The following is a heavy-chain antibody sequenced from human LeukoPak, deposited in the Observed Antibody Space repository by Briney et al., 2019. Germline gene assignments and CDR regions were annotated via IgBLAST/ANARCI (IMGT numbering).Heavy chain of an antibody. J-gene: IGHJ4*02. CDR2: FSGSGGST. CDR1: GFTFSSCA. D-gene: IGHD3-10*01. Sequence: GGSLRLSCAASGFTFSSCAMSWVRQAPGKGLEWVSAFSGSGGSTYYADSVKGRFTISRDNSKNTLYLQMNSLRAEDTAVYYCAKDATDYGSGSSNIGSFDYWGQGTLVTVSS. V-gene: IGHV3-23*01. CDR3: AKDATDYGSGSSNIGSFDY.